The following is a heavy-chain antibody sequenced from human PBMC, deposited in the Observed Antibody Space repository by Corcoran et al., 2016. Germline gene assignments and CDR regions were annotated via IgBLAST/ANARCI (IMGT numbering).Heavy chain of an antibody. D-gene: IGHD3-10*01. J-gene: IGHJ6*02. CDR1: GFTFSSYS. CDR2: ISSSSSTI. CDR3: AREVYMVRGVIPSYYYYGMDV. Sequence: EVQLVESGGGLVQPGGSLRLSCAASGFTFSSYSMNWVRQAPGKGLEWVSYISSSSSTIYYADSVKGRFTISRDNAKNSLYLQMNSLKDEDTAVYYCAREVYMVRGVIPSYYYYGMDVWGQGTTVTVSS. V-gene: IGHV3-48*02.